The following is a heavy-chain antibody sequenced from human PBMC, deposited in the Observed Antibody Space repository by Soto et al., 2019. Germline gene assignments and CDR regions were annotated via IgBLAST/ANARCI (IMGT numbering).Heavy chain of an antibody. V-gene: IGHV3-48*01. CDR3: ARDSRNYYYCMDV. CDR2: ISLSSSTI. CDR1: GFTFSSYN. Sequence: EVQLVESGGGLVQPGGSLRLSCAASGFTFSSYNMNWVRQAPGKGLEWISDISLSSSTIFYADSVKGRFTISRDNAKNSLYLQMNSLRAEGTAVYYCARDSRNYYYCMDVWGKGTTVTVSS. J-gene: IGHJ6*03.